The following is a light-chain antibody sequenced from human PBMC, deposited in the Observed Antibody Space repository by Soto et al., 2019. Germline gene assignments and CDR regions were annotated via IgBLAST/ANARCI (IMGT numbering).Light chain of an antibody. CDR3: QQSNNWPYT. V-gene: IGKV3-15*01. J-gene: IGKJ2*01. Sequence: EIVMTQSPATLSVSPGERATLSCRASQSVSDNLAWYQKKPGQAPRLLIYGASTRATGIPARFSGSGSGTEFTLTISSLQSEDFAVYYWQQSNNWPYTFGQGTKVDIK. CDR2: GAS. CDR1: QSVSDN.